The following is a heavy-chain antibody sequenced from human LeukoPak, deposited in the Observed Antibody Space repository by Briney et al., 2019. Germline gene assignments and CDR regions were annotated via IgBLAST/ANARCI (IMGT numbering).Heavy chain of an antibody. CDR1: GYTFTSHG. CDR3: ATQRGSYLWGTDFDY. D-gene: IGHD3-16*01. Sequence: ASVKVSCKASGYTFTSHGISWVRQAPGQGLEWMGWINPNSGDTKYSQKFQGRVTMTRDTSIRTAYMELTRLRSDDTAVYYCATQRGSYLWGTDFDYWGQGTLVTVSS. V-gene: IGHV1-2*02. CDR2: INPNSGDT. J-gene: IGHJ4*02.